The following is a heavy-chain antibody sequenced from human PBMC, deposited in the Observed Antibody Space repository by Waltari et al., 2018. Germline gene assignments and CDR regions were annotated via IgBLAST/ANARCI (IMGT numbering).Heavy chain of an antibody. CDR1: GYTFTGYY. CDR3: ASSRDRRFGMDV. Sequence: QMHLAQSGADVREPGASVKISCKSSGYTFTGYYLHCVRLVPGRGLHYMGWINPDSGGTTHVPRFQGRVTLTKDMSIRTTYMEVRSLTPDDTAVYYCASSRDRRFGMDVWGQGTTVTVSS. D-gene: IGHD3-16*01. V-gene: IGHV1-2*02. J-gene: IGHJ6*02. CDR2: INPDSGGT.